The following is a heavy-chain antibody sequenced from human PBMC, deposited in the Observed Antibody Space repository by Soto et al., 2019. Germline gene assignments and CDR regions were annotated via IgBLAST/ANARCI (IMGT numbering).Heavy chain of an antibody. CDR1: GCTFTRFG. CDR3: ARSSGGVYGIIIEGTNWFAP. Sequence: SEPVSCMASGCTFTRFGISWVRESHGQGLEGMGWINPNSGTANHAQKCQGRVTITADTSTSTGYMELRGLASEDTAVYYCARSSGGVYGIIIEGTNWFAPWGQGTLVTVS. V-gene: IGHV1-69*06. D-gene: IGHD3-16*01. J-gene: IGHJ5*02. CDR2: INPNSGTA.